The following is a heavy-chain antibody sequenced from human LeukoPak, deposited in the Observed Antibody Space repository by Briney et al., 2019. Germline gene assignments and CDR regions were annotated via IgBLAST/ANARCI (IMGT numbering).Heavy chain of an antibody. Sequence: PGGSLRLSCAASGFTFSSYAMHWVRRAPGKGLEWVAVISYDGSNKYYADSVKGRFTISRDNSKNTLYLQMNSLRAEDTAVYYCASLAVGDAFDIWGQGTMVTVSS. CDR2: ISYDGSNK. J-gene: IGHJ3*02. D-gene: IGHD6-19*01. CDR1: GFTFSSYA. CDR3: ASLAVGDAFDI. V-gene: IGHV3-30-3*01.